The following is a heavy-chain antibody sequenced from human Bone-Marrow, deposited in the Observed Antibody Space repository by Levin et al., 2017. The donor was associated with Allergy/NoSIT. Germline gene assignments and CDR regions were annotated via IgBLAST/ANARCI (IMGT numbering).Heavy chain of an antibody. V-gene: IGHV3-53*01. CDR3: AKDLAGGIDY. CDR1: GFTVSTHY. CDR2: IYSGGDT. J-gene: IGHJ4*02. Sequence: GESLKISCAASGFTVSTHYMSWVRQAPGKGLEWVSVIYSGGDTYYADSVRGRFTISRDHSKNTLYLQMNSLRAEDTATYYCAKDLAGGIDYWGQGTLVTVSA.